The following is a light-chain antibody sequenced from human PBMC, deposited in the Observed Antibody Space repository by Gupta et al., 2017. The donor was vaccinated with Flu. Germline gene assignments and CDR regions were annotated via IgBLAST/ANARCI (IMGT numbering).Light chain of an antibody. CDR3: QSADSSGTYQVV. CDR1: ALPKQY. CDR2: KDS. Sequence: QTARITCSGDALPKQYAYWYQQKPGQAPVLVIYKDSERPSGIPERFSGSSSGTTGTLTISGVQAEDEADYYCQSADSSGTYQVVFGGGTKLTVL. J-gene: IGLJ2*01. V-gene: IGLV3-25*03.